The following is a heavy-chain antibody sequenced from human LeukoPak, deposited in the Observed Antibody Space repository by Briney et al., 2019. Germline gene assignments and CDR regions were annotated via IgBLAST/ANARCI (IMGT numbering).Heavy chain of an antibody. CDR1: GGTFSSYA. Sequence: GASVKVSCKASGGTFSSYAISWVRQAPGQGLEWMGGIIPIFGTANYAQKFQGRVTITADESTSTAYMELSGLTSDDTAIYYCARYFAVPDGGGFDYWGQGTLVTVSS. J-gene: IGHJ4*02. CDR2: IIPIFGTA. V-gene: IGHV1-69*13. CDR3: ARYFAVPDGGGFDY. D-gene: IGHD3-3*01.